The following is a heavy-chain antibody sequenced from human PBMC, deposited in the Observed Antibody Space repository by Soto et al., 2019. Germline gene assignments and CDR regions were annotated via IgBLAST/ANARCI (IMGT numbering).Heavy chain of an antibody. V-gene: IGHV4-4*02. CDR3: ARVAAVAGTFFVFEGSYGMDV. D-gene: IGHD6-19*01. CDR2: IYHSGST. J-gene: IGHJ6*02. CDR1: GGSISSSNW. Sequence: SETLSLTCAVSGGSISSSNWWSWVRQPPGKGLEWIGEIYHSGSTNYNPSLKSRVTISVDKSKNQFSLKLSSVTAADTAVYYCARVAAVAGTFFVFEGSYGMDVWGQGTTVTVSS.